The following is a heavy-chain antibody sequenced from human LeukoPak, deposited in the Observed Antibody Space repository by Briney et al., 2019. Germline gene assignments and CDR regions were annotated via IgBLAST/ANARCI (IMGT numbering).Heavy chain of an antibody. Sequence: GGSLSLSCAASGFIFSNYWMHWVRQAPGKGLVWVSRINSDGSGTSYADSVKGRFTISRDNAKNTLYVQMNSLRAEDTAVYYCARTTYSSGWTMDNWGQGTLVTVSS. CDR1: GFIFSNYW. J-gene: IGHJ4*02. CDR2: INSDGSGT. V-gene: IGHV3-74*01. CDR3: ARTTYSSGWTMDN. D-gene: IGHD6-19*01.